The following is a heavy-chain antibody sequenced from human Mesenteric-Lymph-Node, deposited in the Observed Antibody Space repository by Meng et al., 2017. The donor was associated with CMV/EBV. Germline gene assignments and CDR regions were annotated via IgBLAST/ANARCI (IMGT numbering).Heavy chain of an antibody. CDR1: GFTFSKNA. CDR2: INHSGST. V-gene: IGHV4-34*01. D-gene: IGHD3-10*01. J-gene: IGHJ6*02. Sequence: GSLRLSCAASGFTFSKNAMNWVRQAPGKGLEWIGEINHSGSTNYNPSLKSRVTISVDTSKNQFSLKLSSVTAADTAVYYCARLKVRSGGSGSYLIRYYGMDVWGQGTTVTVSS. CDR3: ARLKVRSGGSGSYLIRYYGMDV.